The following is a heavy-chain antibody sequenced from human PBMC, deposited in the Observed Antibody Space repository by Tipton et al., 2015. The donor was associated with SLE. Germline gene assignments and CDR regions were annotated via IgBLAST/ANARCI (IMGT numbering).Heavy chain of an antibody. D-gene: IGHD4-17*01. J-gene: IGHJ3*02. CDR3: AGTITVTDDAFDI. Sequence: SLRLSCAASGFTFISYAMSWVRQAPGKGLEWVSAISGSGGSTYYADSVKGRFTISRDNSKNTLYLQMNSLRAEDTAVYYCAGTITVTDDAFDIWGQGTMVTVSS. V-gene: IGHV3-23*01. CDR2: ISGSGGST. CDR1: GFTFISYA.